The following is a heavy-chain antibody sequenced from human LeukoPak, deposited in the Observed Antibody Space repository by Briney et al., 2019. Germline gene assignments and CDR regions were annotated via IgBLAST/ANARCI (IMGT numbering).Heavy chain of an antibody. CDR3: AKDQMIQEDDY. D-gene: IGHD3-16*01. J-gene: IGHJ4*02. CDR2: IKQDGSEK. Sequence: GGSLRLSCAASGFTFSSYWMSWVRQAPGKGLEWVANIKQDGSEKYYVDSVKGRFTISRDNSKNTLYLQMNSLRAEDTAVYYCAKDQMIQEDDYWGQGTLVTVSS. CDR1: GFTFSSYW. V-gene: IGHV3-7*01.